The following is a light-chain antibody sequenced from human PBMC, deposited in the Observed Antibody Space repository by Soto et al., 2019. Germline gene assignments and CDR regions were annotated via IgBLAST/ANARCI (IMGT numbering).Light chain of an antibody. Sequence: QSALTQPASVSGSPGQSIAISCTGTSSDVGGYNSVSWYQQHPGKAPKLMIYNVSNRPSGVSDRFSGSKSGNTASLTISGLQAEDEADYYCRSYTSSNTYVFGTGTKLTVL. J-gene: IGLJ1*01. CDR2: NVS. CDR1: SSDVGGYNS. V-gene: IGLV2-14*03. CDR3: RSYTSSNTYV.